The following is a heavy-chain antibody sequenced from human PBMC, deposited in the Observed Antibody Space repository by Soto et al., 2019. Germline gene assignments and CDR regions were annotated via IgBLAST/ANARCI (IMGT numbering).Heavy chain of an antibody. CDR2: INAGNGNT. D-gene: IGHD3-10*01. Sequence: ASVKVSCKASGYTFTSYAMHWVRQAPGQRLEWMGWINAGNGNTKYSQKFQGRVTITRDTSASTAYMELSSLRSEDTAVYYCARVGWGITMVRGVNAFDIWGQGTMVTVSS. J-gene: IGHJ3*02. V-gene: IGHV1-3*01. CDR3: ARVGWGITMVRGVNAFDI. CDR1: GYTFTSYA.